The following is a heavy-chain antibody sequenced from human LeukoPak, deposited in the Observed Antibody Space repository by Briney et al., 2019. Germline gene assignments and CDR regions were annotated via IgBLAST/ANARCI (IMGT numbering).Heavy chain of an antibody. D-gene: IGHD2-15*01. Sequence: ASVKVSCKASGYTFTGYYMHWVRQAPGQGLEWMGWINPNSGGTNYAQKFQGRVTMTRDTSISTAYMELSRLRSEDTAVYYCARKYCSGGSCYNSRGWFDPWGQGTLVTVSS. CDR1: GYTFTGYY. V-gene: IGHV1-2*02. CDR2: INPNSGGT. CDR3: ARKYCSGGSCYNSRGWFDP. J-gene: IGHJ5*02.